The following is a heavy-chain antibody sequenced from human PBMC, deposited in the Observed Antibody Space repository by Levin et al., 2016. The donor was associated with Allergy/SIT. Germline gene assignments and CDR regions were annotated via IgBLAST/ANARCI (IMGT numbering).Heavy chain of an antibody. V-gene: IGHV1-69*01. J-gene: IGHJ6*02. Sequence: WVRQAPGQGLEWMGGIIPIFGTANYAQKFQGRVTITADESTSTAYMELSSLRSEDTAVYYCARGRLYEDYYYYGMDVWGQGTTVTVSS. CDR2: IIPIFGTA. D-gene: IGHD3-3*01. CDR3: ARGRLYEDYYYYGMDV.